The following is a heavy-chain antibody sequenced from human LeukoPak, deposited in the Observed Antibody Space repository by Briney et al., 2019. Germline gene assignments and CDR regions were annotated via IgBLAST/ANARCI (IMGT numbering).Heavy chain of an antibody. CDR2: INPNSGGT. Sequence: ASVNVSCKASGYTFTGYYMHWVRQAPGQGLEWMGWINPNSGGTNYAQKLQGRVTMTTDTSTSTAYMELRSLRSDDTAVYYCARDLGEYDFWSGYYSTVAAFDIWGQGTMVTVSS. J-gene: IGHJ3*02. CDR1: GYTFTGYY. V-gene: IGHV1-2*02. CDR3: ARDLGEYDFWSGYYSTVAAFDI. D-gene: IGHD3-3*01.